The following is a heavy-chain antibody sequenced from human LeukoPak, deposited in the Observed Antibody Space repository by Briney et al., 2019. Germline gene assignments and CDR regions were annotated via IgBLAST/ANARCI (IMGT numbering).Heavy chain of an antibody. D-gene: IGHD5-12*01. CDR2: INHSGST. CDR3: AREESYSGYDLASSRSNYFDY. J-gene: IGHJ4*02. V-gene: IGHV4-34*01. CDR1: GGSFSGYY. Sequence: SETLSLTCAVYGGSFSGYYWSWIRQPPGKGLEWIGEINHSGSTNYNPSLKSRVTISVDTSKNQFSLKLSSVTAADTAVYYCAREESYSGYDLASSRSNYFDYWGQGTLVTASS.